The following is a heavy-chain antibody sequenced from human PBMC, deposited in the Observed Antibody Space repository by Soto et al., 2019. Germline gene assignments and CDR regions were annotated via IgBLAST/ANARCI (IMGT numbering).Heavy chain of an antibody. CDR3: ARRGGRIAVAGATDY. Sequence: QVQLVESGGGVVQPGRSLRLSCAASGFTFSSYGMHWVRQAPGKGLEWVAVIWYDGSNKYYADSVKGRFTISRDNSKNTLYLQMNSLRAEDTAVYYCARRGGRIAVAGATDYWGQGTLVTVSS. CDR2: IWYDGSNK. V-gene: IGHV3-33*01. J-gene: IGHJ4*02. D-gene: IGHD6-19*01. CDR1: GFTFSSYG.